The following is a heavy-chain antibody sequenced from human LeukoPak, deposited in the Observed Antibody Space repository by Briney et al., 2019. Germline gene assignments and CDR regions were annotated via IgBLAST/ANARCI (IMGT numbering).Heavy chain of an antibody. V-gene: IGHV4-34*01. CDR3: ARDEWDDYGDYVAAS. J-gene: IGHJ5*02. CDR2: INHSGST. D-gene: IGHD4-17*01. Sequence: SETLSLTCAVYGGSFSGYYWSWISQPPGKGLEWIGEINHSGSTNYNPSLKSRVTISVDTSKNQFSLKLSSVTAADTAVYYCARDEWDDYGDYVAASWGQGTLVTVSS. CDR1: GGSFSGYY.